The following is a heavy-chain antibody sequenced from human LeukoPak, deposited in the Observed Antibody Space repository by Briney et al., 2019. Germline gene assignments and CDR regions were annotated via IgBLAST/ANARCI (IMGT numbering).Heavy chain of an antibody. V-gene: IGHV3-23*01. D-gene: IGHD2-21*01. Sequence: TRGSLRLSCVGSGFTFRSHAMSRVRQAPEKGLEFVSGIYENGGTTYYADSVKGRFSISRDNSKNTLYLQMDSLRGEDTAVYYCAKDFRIGYSAHFDYWGQGALVTVSS. J-gene: IGHJ4*02. CDR2: IYENGGTT. CDR1: GFTFRSHA. CDR3: AKDFRIGYSAHFDY.